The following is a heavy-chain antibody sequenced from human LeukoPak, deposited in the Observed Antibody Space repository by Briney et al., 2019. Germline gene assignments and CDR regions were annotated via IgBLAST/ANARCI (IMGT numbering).Heavy chain of an antibody. V-gene: IGHV4-30-4*08. CDR2: IYYSGST. D-gene: IGHD3-22*01. CDR3: ARTPTSNYYDSSGYRPYYYYYMDV. Sequence: SETLSLTCTVSGGSISSSSYYWGWIRQPPGKGLEWIGYIYYSGSTYYNPSLKSRVTISVDTSKNQFSLKLSSVTAADTAVYYCARTPTSNYYDSSGYRPYYYYYMDVWGKRTTVTVSS. CDR1: GGSISSSSYY. J-gene: IGHJ6*03.